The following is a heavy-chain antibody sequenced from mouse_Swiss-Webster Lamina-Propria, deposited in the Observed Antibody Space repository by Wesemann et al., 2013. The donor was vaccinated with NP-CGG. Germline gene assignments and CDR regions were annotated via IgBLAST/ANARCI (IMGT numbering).Heavy chain of an antibody. CDR3: ARHYYDYDGLAY. Sequence: SGFTFSDYYMYWVRQTPEKRLEWVAYISNGGGSTYYPDTVKGRFTISRDNAKNTLYLQMSRLKSEDTAMYYCARHYYDYDGLAYWGQGTLVTVSA. D-gene: IGHD2-4*01. V-gene: IGHV5-12*01. CDR2: ISNGGGST. CDR1: GFTFSDYY. J-gene: IGHJ3*01.